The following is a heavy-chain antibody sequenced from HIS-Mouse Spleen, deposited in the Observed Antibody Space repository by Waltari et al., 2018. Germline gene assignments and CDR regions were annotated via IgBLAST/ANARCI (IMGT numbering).Heavy chain of an antibody. J-gene: IGHJ4*02. Sequence: EVQLVESGGGLVQPGGSLRLSCAASGFPFGSYWMSWVRQGPGKGLEWVANIKQDGSEKYYVDSVKGRFTISRDNAKNSLYLQMNSLRAEDTAVYYCARGRSSSPYWGQGTLVTVSS. CDR3: ARGRSSSPY. V-gene: IGHV3-7*01. D-gene: IGHD6-6*01. CDR1: GFPFGSYW. CDR2: IKQDGSEK.